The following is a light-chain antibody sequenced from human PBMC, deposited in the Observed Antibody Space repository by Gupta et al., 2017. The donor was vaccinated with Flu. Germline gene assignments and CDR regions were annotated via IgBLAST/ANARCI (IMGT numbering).Light chain of an antibody. CDR3: HVWDTSSNHRWV. Sequence: KNTRITCGGSSMGSNSAHWYQQKPGQAPVLVVYDDRDRPPGIPERFSGSNPGNTATPTISGVEAGDEADYYCHVWDTSSNHRWVFGGGTKLTVL. V-gene: IGLV3-21*03. J-gene: IGLJ3*02. CDR2: DDR. CDR1: SMGSNS.